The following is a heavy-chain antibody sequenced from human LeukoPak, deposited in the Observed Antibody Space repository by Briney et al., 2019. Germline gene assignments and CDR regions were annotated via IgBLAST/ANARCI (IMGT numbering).Heavy chain of an antibody. Sequence: SETLSLTCAVYGGSFSGYYWSWIRQPPGKGREWIGEINHSGSTNYNPPLKSRVPIPVDTSKNQFSLKLSSVTAADTAVYYCARRLVESSGYSKSIPFDYWGQGTLVTVSS. CDR1: GGSFSGYY. J-gene: IGHJ4*02. CDR3: ARRLVESSGYSKSIPFDY. V-gene: IGHV4-34*01. CDR2: INHSGST. D-gene: IGHD3-22*01.